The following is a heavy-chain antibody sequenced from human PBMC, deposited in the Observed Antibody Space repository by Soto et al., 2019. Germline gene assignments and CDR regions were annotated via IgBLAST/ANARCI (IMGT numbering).Heavy chain of an antibody. D-gene: IGHD6-19*01. J-gene: IGHJ3*02. V-gene: IGHV1-69*02. CDR3: ARGSSSGWYSPYDAFDI. CDR1: GGTFSSYT. CDR2: IIPILGIA. Sequence: QVXXXXXXAEVKKPGSSVKVSCKASGGTFSSYTISWVRQAPGQGLEWMGRIIPILGIANYAQKFQGRVTITADKSTRTAYMELSSLRSEDTAVYYCARGSSSGWYSPYDAFDIWGQGTMVTVSS.